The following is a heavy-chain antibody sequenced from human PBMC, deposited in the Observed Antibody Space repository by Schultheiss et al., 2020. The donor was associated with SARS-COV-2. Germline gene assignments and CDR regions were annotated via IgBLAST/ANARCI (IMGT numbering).Heavy chain of an antibody. D-gene: IGHD3-3*01. CDR1: GGSFSGYY. Sequence: SETLSLTCAVYGGSFSGYYWSWIRQFPGKGLEWIGEINHSGSTNYNPSLKRRVTMSVDTSKNQCSLKLSSVTAADTAVYYCARGGVTDFWSGFNWFDPWGQGTLVTVSS. V-gene: IGHV4-34*01. CDR2: INHSGST. J-gene: IGHJ5*02. CDR3: ARGGVTDFWSGFNWFDP.